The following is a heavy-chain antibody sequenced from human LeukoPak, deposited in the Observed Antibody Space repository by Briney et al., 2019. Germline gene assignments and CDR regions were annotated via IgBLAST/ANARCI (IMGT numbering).Heavy chain of an antibody. V-gene: IGHV3-23*01. CDR1: GFTFTTYG. Sequence: GGSLRLSCSASGFTFTTYGMNWVRQAPGKGLEWVSGIGGSGGSTYYADSVKGRFTISRDYSRNTLYLQMNSLRAEDTAVYYCAKDWAGSSNWYYFDYWGQGTLVTVSS. CDR3: AKDWAGSSNWYYFDY. J-gene: IGHJ4*02. CDR2: IGGSGGST. D-gene: IGHD6-13*01.